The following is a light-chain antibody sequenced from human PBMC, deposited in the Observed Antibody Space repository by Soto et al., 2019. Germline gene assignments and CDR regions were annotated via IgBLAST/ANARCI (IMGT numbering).Light chain of an antibody. CDR1: QNIRNY. CDR3: QQYDYVPLT. V-gene: IGKV1-33*01. Sequence: DIQMTQSPPSLSASVGDSVTITCQATQNIRNYLNWYQHKPGRAPKLLIYDGSSLQTGVPSRFSGSGSGTDFTLIITDLQSEDAATYYCQQYDYVPLTFGGGTNVEI. J-gene: IGKJ4*01. CDR2: DGS.